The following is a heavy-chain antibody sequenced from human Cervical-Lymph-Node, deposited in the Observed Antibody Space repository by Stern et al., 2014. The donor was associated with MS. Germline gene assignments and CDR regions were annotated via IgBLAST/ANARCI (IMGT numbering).Heavy chain of an antibody. V-gene: IGHV3-23*01. CDR1: GFTFSRYA. CDR3: AKGDYGDYGGDY. D-gene: IGHD4-17*01. Sequence: EVQLLESGGGLVQPGGSLRVSCAASGFTFSRYAMTWVRQAPGKVLQWVAAISGGGGSTYYSDSVKGRFSISRDNSKSTLYVQMNTLRVEDTAVYYCAKGDYGDYGGDYWGQGTLVTVSS. J-gene: IGHJ4*02. CDR2: ISGGGGST.